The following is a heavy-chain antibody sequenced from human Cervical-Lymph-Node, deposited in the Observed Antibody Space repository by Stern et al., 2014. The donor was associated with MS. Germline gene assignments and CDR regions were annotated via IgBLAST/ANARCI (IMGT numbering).Heavy chain of an antibody. CDR1: GYTFSNSW. CDR3: ARGSAGAGAFFDY. D-gene: IGHD2-8*02. CDR2: IYPGDSDT. V-gene: IGHV5-51*01. J-gene: IGHJ4*02. Sequence: EVQLVESGAEVKKPGESLKISCKGSGYTFSNSWIGWVRQMPGRGLEWMGIIYPGDSDTRYSPSFQGQTTISADKSISTAYLQWNSLKASDTAIFYCARGSAGAGAFFDYWGQGTLVTVSS.